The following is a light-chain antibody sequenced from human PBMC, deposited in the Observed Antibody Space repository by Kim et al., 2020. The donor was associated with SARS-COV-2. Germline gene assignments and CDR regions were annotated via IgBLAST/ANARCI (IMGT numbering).Light chain of an antibody. CDR3: QQYNRDSPLT. J-gene: IGKJ4*01. CDR2: DAS. V-gene: IGKV1-5*01. CDR1: QSISSW. Sequence: DIQMTQSPSTLSASVGDRVTITCRASQSISSWLAWYQQKPGKAPKLLIYDASSLESGVPSRFSGSGSGTEFTLTISSLQPDDFATYYCQQYNRDSPLTFGGGTKVDIK.